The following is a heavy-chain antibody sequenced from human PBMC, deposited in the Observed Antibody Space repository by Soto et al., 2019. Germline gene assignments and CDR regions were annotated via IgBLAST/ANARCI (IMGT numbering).Heavy chain of an antibody. CDR2: IYPGDSDT. V-gene: IGHV5-51*01. J-gene: IGHJ4*02. CDR1: GYSFTSYW. CDR3: ARGYNSDWSTNAYYFDH. Sequence: PGESLKISCKGSGYSFTSYWIGWVRQMPGKGLEWMGVIYPGDSDTRYSPSFQGQVTISADKSITTAHLQWSSLKASDTAMYYCARGYNSDWSTNAYYFDHWGQGNLVTVSS. D-gene: IGHD6-19*01.